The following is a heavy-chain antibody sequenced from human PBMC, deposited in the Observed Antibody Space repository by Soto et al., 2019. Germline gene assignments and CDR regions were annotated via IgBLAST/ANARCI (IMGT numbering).Heavy chain of an antibody. D-gene: IGHD2-15*01. Sequence: SETLSLTCTVSGGSISSSRYYWGWIRHPPGKGLEWIGSIYYRGNTYYNPSLKSRVTISVDTSKNQFSLKLSSVTAADTAVYYCAREGGGYCSGGSCQVDYWGQGTLVTVS. CDR1: GGSISSSRYY. J-gene: IGHJ4*02. CDR3: AREGGGYCSGGSCQVDY. V-gene: IGHV4-39*02. CDR2: IYYRGNT.